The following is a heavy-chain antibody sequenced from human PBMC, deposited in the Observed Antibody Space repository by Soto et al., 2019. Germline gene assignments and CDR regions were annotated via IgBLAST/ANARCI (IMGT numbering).Heavy chain of an antibody. CDR1: GFSLSNARMG. CDR2: IFSNDEK. CDR3: ARITYDFWSGYYRSANWFDP. V-gene: IGHV2-26*01. D-gene: IGHD3-3*01. Sequence: QVTLKESGPVLVNPTETLTLTCTVSGFSLSNARMGVSWIRQPPGKALEWLAPIFSNDEKSYSTSLKSRLTSSKDTSKSQVVLTMTNMDPVDTATYYCARITYDFWSGYYRSANWFDPWGQGTLVTVSS. J-gene: IGHJ5*02.